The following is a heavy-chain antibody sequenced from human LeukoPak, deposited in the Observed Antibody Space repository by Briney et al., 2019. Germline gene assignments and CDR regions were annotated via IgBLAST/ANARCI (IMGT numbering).Heavy chain of an antibody. CDR2: IYYSGST. V-gene: IGHV4-59*12. J-gene: IGHJ6*02. CDR1: GGSISSYY. D-gene: IGHD3-22*01. Sequence: SETLSLTCTVSGGSISSYYWSWIRQPPGKGLEWIGYIYYSGSTNYNPSLKSRVTMSVDTSKNQFSLKLSSVTAADTAVYYCARDWAYLKSDYYDSIGGMDVWGQGTTVTVSS. CDR3: ARDWAYLKSDYYDSIGGMDV.